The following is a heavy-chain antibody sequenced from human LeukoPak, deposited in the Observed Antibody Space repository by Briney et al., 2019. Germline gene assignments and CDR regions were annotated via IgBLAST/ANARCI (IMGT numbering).Heavy chain of an antibody. D-gene: IGHD4-17*01. CDR3: AKDLNYGDLFDS. J-gene: IGHJ4*02. CDR1: GFTCDDYA. CDR2: INWNGAST. V-gene: IGHV3-20*04. Sequence: PGGSLRLSCAASGFTCDDYALSWVRQGPGKGLEWVSGINWNGASTNYAHSVKGRFTISRDNAKNSLYLQMNSLRAEDTAVYYCAKDLNYGDLFDSWGQGTLVTVSS.